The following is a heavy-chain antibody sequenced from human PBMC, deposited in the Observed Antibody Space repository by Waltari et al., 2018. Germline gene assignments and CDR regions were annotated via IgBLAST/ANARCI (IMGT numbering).Heavy chain of an antibody. D-gene: IGHD3-10*01. J-gene: IGHJ4*01. CDR2: ITNNGGTT. Sequence: EVQLVESGGGLVQPGGSLRLSCSASGFSFSSYAMHWVRQAPGKGLEYVSGITNNGGTTYYEDSVKGRFTMSRDNSKNTLYFQMNGLRPEDTAVYYCVKSPGSDIPIWGQGTLVTVSS. V-gene: IGHV3-64D*06. CDR1: GFSFSSYA. CDR3: VKSPGSDIPI.